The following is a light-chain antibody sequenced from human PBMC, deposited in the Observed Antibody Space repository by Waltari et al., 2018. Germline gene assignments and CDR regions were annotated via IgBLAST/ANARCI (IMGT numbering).Light chain of an antibody. CDR2: DAS. Sequence: EIVLTQSPGTLSLSPGQRATLFCRASQSVGRTLAWYQQKPGQAPRLLIYDASTRATGIPDMFSATGSGTDFSLTISRLEPEDFAVYYCQKYGRLPATFGRGTTVEIK. J-gene: IGKJ1*01. CDR3: QKYGRLPAT. V-gene: IGKV3-20*01. CDR1: QSVGRT.